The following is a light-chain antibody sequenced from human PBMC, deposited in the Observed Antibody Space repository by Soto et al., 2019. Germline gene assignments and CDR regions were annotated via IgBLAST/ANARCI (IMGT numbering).Light chain of an antibody. V-gene: IGKV3-15*01. J-gene: IGKJ4*01. CDR1: QGIGDT. CDR2: DTS. CDR3: QHYVTWPLT. Sequence: EIVMTQSPATLSGSPGEGATLSCRASQGIGDTLAWYQQKPGQTPRLLIYDTSIRATGVPARFSGSRSGAEFTLTISSLQSEDFAVYYCQHYVTWPLTFGGGTKVDIK.